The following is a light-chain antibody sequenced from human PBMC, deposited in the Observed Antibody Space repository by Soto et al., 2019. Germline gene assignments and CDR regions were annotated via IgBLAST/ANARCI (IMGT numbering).Light chain of an antibody. J-gene: IGLJ1*01. V-gene: IGLV2-23*01. CDR1: SSDVGSYNS. CDR2: EGS. Sequence: QSALTQPASVSGSPGQSIAISCTGTSSDVGSYNSVSWYQQHPGKAPKLMIYEGSKLPSGVSDRFSGSQSGNTASLTISGLQAEDEDDYYCCPYAGKPYVLGTGTKRTVL. CDR3: CPYAGKPYV.